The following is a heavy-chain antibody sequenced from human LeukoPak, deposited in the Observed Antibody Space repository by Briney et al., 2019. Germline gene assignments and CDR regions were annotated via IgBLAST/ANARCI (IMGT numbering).Heavy chain of an antibody. Sequence: PGGSLRLSCVASGFIFSSYSMNWVRQAPGKGLEWVSSISSSSSYIYYADSVKGRFTISRDNAKNSLYLQMNSLGAEDTAVYYCARDRDDYPYYWGQGTLVTVSS. D-gene: IGHD4-11*01. J-gene: IGHJ4*02. V-gene: IGHV3-21*01. CDR2: ISSSSSYI. CDR3: ARDRDDYPYY. CDR1: GFIFSSYS.